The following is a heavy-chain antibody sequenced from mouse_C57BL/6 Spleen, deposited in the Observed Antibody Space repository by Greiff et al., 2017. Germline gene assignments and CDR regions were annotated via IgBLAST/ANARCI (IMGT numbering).Heavy chain of an antibody. V-gene: IGHV5-6*01. CDR1: GFTFSSYG. D-gene: IGHD2-4*01. CDR3: ARHGNYDYDVWFAY. J-gene: IGHJ3*01. CDR2: ISSGGSYT. Sequence: EVKLVESGGDLVKPGGSLKLSCAASGFTFSSYGMSWVRQTPDKRLEWVATISSGGSYTYYPDSVKGRFTISRDNAKNTLYLQMSSLKSEDTAMYYCARHGNYDYDVWFAYWGQGTLVTVSA.